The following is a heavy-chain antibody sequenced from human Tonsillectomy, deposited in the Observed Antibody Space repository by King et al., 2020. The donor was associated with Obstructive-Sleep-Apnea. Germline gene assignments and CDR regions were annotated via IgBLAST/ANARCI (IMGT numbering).Heavy chain of an antibody. CDR3: ARGELVYDILTSGMDV. D-gene: IGHD3-9*01. V-gene: IGHV3-33*01. CDR2: IWDDGSNK. CDR1: GFTFSSYG. J-gene: IGHJ6*02. Sequence: VQLVESGGGVVQPGRALRLSCAASGFTFSSYGMHWVRQAPGKGLEWVAVIWDDGSNKYYADSVKGRFTISRDNSKNTLYLQMNSLRAEDTAVYYCARGELVYDILTSGMDVWGQGTTVTVSS.